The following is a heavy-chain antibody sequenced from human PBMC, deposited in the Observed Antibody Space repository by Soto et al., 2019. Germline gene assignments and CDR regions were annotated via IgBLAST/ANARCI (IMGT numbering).Heavy chain of an antibody. CDR1: GWSFCGYY. Sequence: PSETPSLTCAVYGWSFCGYYWSWIRQPPGKGLEWIGEINHSGSTNYNPSLKSRVTISVDTSKNQFSLKLSSVTAADTAVYYCARARGYYDSSGYLVYWGQGTLVTVSS. V-gene: IGHV4-34*01. CDR3: ARARGYYDSSGYLVY. J-gene: IGHJ4*02. D-gene: IGHD3-22*01. CDR2: INHSGST.